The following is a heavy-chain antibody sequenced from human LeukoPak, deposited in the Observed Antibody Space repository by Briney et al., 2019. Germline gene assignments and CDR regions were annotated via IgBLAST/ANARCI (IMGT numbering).Heavy chain of an antibody. CDR2: ISSNGGST. J-gene: IGHJ6*02. D-gene: IGHD3-10*01. V-gene: IGHV3-64*01. CDR1: GFTFSSYA. CDR3: ATLGTTMVRGAWYPLSMDV. Sequence: GGSLRLSCAASGFTFSSYAMHWVRQAPGKGLEYVSAISSNGGSTYYANSVKGRFTISRDNSKNTLYLQMGSLRAEDMAVYYCATLGTTMVRGAWYPLSMDVWGQGTTVTVS.